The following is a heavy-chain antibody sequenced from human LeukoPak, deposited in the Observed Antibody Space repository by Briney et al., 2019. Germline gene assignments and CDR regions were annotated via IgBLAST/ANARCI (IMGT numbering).Heavy chain of an antibody. V-gene: IGHV4-61*02. CDR2: IYTSRRT. J-gene: IGHJ5*02. Sequence: SETLSLTCTASGGSISSGSNYWSWIRQPAGKGLEWIGRIYTSRRTNYNPSLKSRVTISVDTSKNQFSLKLSSVTAADTAVYYWARDGFLESANWFDPWGQGTLVTVSS. D-gene: IGHD3-3*01. CDR3: ARDGFLESANWFDP. CDR1: GGSISSGSNY.